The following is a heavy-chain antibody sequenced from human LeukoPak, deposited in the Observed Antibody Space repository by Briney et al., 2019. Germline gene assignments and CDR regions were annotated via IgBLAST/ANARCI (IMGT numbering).Heavy chain of an antibody. CDR3: ARDRGGELDY. V-gene: IGHV3-9*01. J-gene: IGHJ4*02. D-gene: IGHD3-16*01. Sequence: GGSLRLSCAASGFTFDDYAMHWVRQAPGKGLEWVSGISWNSGSIGYADSVKGRFTISRDNAKNSLYLQMNSLRAEDTAVYYCARDRGGELDYWGQGTLVTVSS. CDR1: GFTFDDYA. CDR2: ISWNSGSI.